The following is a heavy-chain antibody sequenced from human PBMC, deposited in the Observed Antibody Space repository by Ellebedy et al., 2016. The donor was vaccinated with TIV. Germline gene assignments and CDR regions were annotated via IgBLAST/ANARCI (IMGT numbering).Heavy chain of an antibody. CDR2: IWYDGSNK. CDR3: ARDSFYRGIAAAGGDY. CDR1: GFTFSSYG. V-gene: IGHV3-33*01. D-gene: IGHD6-13*01. Sequence: GESLKISCAASGFTFSSYGMHWVRQAPGKGLEWVAVIWYDGSNKYYADSVKGRFTISRDNSKNTLYLQMNSLRAEDTAVYYCARDSFYRGIAAAGGDYWGQGTLVTVSS. J-gene: IGHJ4*02.